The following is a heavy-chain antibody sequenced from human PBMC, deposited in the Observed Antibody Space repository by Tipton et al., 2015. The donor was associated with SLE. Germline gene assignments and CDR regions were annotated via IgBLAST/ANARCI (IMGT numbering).Heavy chain of an antibody. Sequence: TLSLTCTVSGGSISSHYWSWIRQPPGKGLEWIGYIYYSGSTNYNPSLKSLVTISVDTSKNQFSLKLSSVTAADTAVYYCARGDYYDSSGHDAFDIWGQGTMVTVSS. D-gene: IGHD3-22*01. CDR2: IYYSGST. J-gene: IGHJ3*02. CDR1: GGSISSHY. V-gene: IGHV4-59*11. CDR3: ARGDYYDSSGHDAFDI.